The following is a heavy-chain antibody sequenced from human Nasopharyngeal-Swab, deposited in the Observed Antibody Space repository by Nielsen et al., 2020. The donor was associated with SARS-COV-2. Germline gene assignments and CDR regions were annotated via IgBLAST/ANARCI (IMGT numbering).Heavy chain of an antibody. CDR2: ISYDGSNK. J-gene: IGHJ4*02. CDR1: GFTFSSYG. V-gene: IGHV3-30*03. D-gene: IGHD6-6*01. Sequence: GGSLRLSCAASGFTFSSYGMHWVRQAPGKGLEWVAVISYDGSNKYYADSVKGRFTISRDNSKSTLYLQMNSLRAEDTAVYYCARSIAARPFDYWGQGTLVTVSS. CDR3: ARSIAARPFDY.